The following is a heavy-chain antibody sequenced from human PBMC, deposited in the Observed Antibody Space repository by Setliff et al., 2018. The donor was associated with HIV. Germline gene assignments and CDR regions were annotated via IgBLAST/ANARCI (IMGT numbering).Heavy chain of an antibody. CDR2: ISYDRINN. D-gene: IGHD6-13*01. CDR1: GFTFSSYG. V-gene: IGHV3-30*03. J-gene: IGHJ4*02. CDR3: SSPAAEDPFDY. Sequence: GGSLRLSCAASGFTFSSYGMHWVCQAPGKGLEWVAVISYDRINNYYADSVKGRFTISRDDSKNTLYLQMNSVRAEDTAVYYCSSPAAEDPFDYWGQETLVTVSS.